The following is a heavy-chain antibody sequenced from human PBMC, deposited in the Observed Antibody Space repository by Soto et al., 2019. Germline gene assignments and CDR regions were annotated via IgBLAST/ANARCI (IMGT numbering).Heavy chain of an antibody. CDR3: AKWHTYNYDSLAFAGFDC. Sequence: EVQVSESGGGLVQPGGSLRLSCVASGFSFRSYAMTWVRQAPGKGLERVSPISGADGSPSYADSVKGGLTISRDNSKNTLYLHMNNRRADDTAAYYCAKWHTYNYDSLAFAGFDCWGQGTQVTVSS. J-gene: IGHJ4*02. CDR1: GFSFRSYA. V-gene: IGHV3-23*01. D-gene: IGHD3-16*01. CDR2: ISGADGSP.